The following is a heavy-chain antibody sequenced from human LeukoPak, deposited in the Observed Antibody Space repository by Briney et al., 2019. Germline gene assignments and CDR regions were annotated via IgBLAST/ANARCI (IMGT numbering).Heavy chain of an antibody. CDR2: INSDGSST. D-gene: IGHD6-13*01. V-gene: IGHV3-74*01. J-gene: IGHJ4*02. Sequence: PPGGSLRLSCAASGFTFSSYWMHCVRQAPGKGLVWVSRINSDGSSTSYADSVKGRFTISRDNAKNTLYLQMNSLRAEDTAVYYCARGSSSWSPFDYWGQGTLVTVSS. CDR1: GFTFSSYW. CDR3: ARGSSSWSPFDY.